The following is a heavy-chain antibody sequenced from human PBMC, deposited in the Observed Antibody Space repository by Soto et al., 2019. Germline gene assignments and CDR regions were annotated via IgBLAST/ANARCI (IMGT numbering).Heavy chain of an antibody. J-gene: IGHJ4*02. CDR3: AKLTAA. CDR1: GFTFSAYG. D-gene: IGHD6-13*01. CDR2: ITSSGGGT. Sequence: PGGSLRLSCAASGFTFSAYGMSWVRQAPGKGLEWVSSITSSGGGTYYADSVKGRFTVSRDNSKNTVYLQMNSLRDEDTAVYYCAKLTAAWGQGTLVTVSS. V-gene: IGHV3-23*01.